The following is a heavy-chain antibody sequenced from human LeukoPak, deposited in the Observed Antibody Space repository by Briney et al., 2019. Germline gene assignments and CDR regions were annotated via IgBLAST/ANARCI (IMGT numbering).Heavy chain of an antibody. CDR2: INLTNGGK. CDR3: SRQTIRPFDC. D-gene: IGHD3-9*01. V-gene: IGHV1-2*02. Sequence: SVQVSCKTSRYTLTGYLIQWVRPAAGQDVEWVGWINLTNGGKKFQPKLQGRITLTRNTSINTASLELGELRSHETATYLFSRQTIRPFDCWGQGTLVTVSA. J-gene: IGHJ4*02. CDR1: RYTLTGYL.